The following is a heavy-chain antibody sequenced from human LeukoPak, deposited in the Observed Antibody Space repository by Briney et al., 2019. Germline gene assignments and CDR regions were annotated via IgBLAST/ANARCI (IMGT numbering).Heavy chain of an antibody. CDR3: ARDPGAASDYYYYGMDV. CDR2: ISYDGSNK. Sequence: GGSLRLSCAASGXTFSSYAMHWVRQAPGKGLEWVAVISYDGSNKYYADSVKGRFTISRDNSKNTLYLQMNSLRAEDTAVYYCARDPGAASDYYYYGMDVWGQGTTVTVSS. CDR1: GXTFSSYA. D-gene: IGHD3-10*01. V-gene: IGHV3-30-3*01. J-gene: IGHJ6*02.